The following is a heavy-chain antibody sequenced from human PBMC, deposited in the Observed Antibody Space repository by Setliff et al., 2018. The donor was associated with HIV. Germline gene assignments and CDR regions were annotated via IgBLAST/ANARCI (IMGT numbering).Heavy chain of an antibody. D-gene: IGHD6-19*01. J-gene: IGHJ4*02. CDR1: GGSMRSSGYS. V-gene: IGHV4-30-2*03. CDR2: IYYNGNA. Sequence: SETLSLTCAVSGGSMRSSGYSWTWIRQAPGKGLEWVGYIYYNGNAYYNPSLKSRVTVSLDMSNNQFSLKVTSMTAADTAVYYCGRQAWDHQSSGYFVDYWGQGTLVTVSS. CDR3: GRQAWDHQSSGYFVDY.